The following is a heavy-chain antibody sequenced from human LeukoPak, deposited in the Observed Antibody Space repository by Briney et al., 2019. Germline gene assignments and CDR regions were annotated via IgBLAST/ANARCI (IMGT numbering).Heavy chain of an antibody. V-gene: IGHV3-23*01. CDR3: AKDHGSLGSQLN. J-gene: IGHJ4*02. CDR2: ISGGGGST. Sequence: PGGTLRLSCAASGFTFSTSGVSWVRQAPAKGLEWVSTISGGGGSTYYADSVKGRFTISRDNSKNTLYLQMNSLRAEDTAVYYCAKDHGSLGSQLNWGQGTLVTVSS. CDR1: GFTFSTSG. D-gene: IGHD3-10*01.